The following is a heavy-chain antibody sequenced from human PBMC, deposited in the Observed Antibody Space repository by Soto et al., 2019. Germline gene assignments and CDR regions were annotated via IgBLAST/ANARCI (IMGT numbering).Heavy chain of an antibody. J-gene: IGHJ4*02. D-gene: IGHD1-1*01. CDR2: ISAHNGNT. CDR1: GYGFTTYG. V-gene: IGHV1-18*01. Sequence: QVHLVQSGAEVKKPGASVKVSCKGSGYGFTTYGITWVRQAPGQGLEWMAWISAHNGNTNYAQTLQGRVTVTRDTSTSTAYMALRSLSLDDRAVYYCARGRYGDYWGQGALVTVSS. CDR3: ARGRYGDY.